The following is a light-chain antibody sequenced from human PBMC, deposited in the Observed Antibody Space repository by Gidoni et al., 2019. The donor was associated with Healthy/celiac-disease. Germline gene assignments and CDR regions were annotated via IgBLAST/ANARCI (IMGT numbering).Light chain of an antibody. J-gene: IGLJ2*01. CDR2: GNS. Sequence: QSVLTQPPSVSGAPGQRVTISCTGSSSNIGAGYDVHWYQQLPGTAPKLLIYGNSNRPSGVPDRFSGSKSGTSASLAITGLQAEDEADYYCQSYDSCRFGGGTKLTVL. CDR3: QSYDSCR. V-gene: IGLV1-40*01. CDR1: SSNIGAGYD.